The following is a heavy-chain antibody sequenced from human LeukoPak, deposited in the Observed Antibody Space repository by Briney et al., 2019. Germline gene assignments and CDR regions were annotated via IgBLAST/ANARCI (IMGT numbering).Heavy chain of an antibody. D-gene: IGHD3-16*02. CDR1: GFTFSSYW. CDR2: IKQDGSEK. CDR3: ARGINYVWGSYRSYWFDP. Sequence: GGSLRLSCAASGFTFSSYWMSWVRQAPGKGLEWVANIKQDGSEKYYVDSVKGRFTISRDNAKNSLYLQMNSLRAEDTAVYYCARGINYVWGSYRSYWFDPWGQGTLVTVSS. V-gene: IGHV3-7*01. J-gene: IGHJ5*02.